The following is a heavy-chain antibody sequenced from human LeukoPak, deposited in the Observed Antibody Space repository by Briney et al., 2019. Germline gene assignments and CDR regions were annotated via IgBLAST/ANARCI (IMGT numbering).Heavy chain of an antibody. V-gene: IGHV1-46*01. CDR3: ARVQSGYYYYYGMDV. Sequence: ASVKVSCKASGYTFTGYYMHWVRQAPGQGLEWMGIINPSGGSTSYAQKFQGRVTMTRDTSTSTVYMELSSLRSEDTAVYYCARVQSGYYYYYGMDVWGQGTTVTVSS. J-gene: IGHJ6*02. CDR2: INPSGGST. D-gene: IGHD6-19*01. CDR1: GYTFTGYY.